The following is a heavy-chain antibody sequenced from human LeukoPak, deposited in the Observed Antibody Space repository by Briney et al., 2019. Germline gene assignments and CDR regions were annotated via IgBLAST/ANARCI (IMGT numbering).Heavy chain of an antibody. J-gene: IGHJ4*02. D-gene: IGHD6-19*01. CDR3: AREGSGWYGNFDY. CDR1: AYTFTGYY. V-gene: IGHV1-2*02. Sequence: SVKVSCKASAYTFTGYYMHWVRQAPGQGLEWMGWINPDSGGTNYAQKFQGRVTMTRDTSISTAYMEVSRLRSDDTAVYYCAREGSGWYGNFDYWGQGTLVTVSS. CDR2: INPDSGGT.